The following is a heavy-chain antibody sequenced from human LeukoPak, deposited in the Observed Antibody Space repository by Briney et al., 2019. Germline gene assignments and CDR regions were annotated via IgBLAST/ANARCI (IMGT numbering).Heavy chain of an antibody. CDR2: ILYDGSNK. J-gene: IGHJ4*02. V-gene: IGHV3-30*04. CDR3: ARDFAAAGIFDY. D-gene: IGHD6-13*01. CDR1: GLTFSSYA. Sequence: PGGSLRLSCAASGLTFSSYAMHWVRQAPGKGLEWVALILYDGSNKYYADSVKGRFTISRDNSKNTLYMQMNSLRAEDTAVYYCARDFAAAGIFDYWGQGTLVTVSS.